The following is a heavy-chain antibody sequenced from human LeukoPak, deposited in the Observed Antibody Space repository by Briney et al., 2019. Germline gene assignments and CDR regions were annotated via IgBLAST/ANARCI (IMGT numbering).Heavy chain of an antibody. Sequence: GGSLRLSXAASGFTFRTYPMSWVRQAPGKGLEWVSTISGSGGSTYYADSVKGRFTISRDNSKNTLYLQMNSLRAEDTTVYYCAKERTQTTSFDYWGQGTLVTVSS. V-gene: IGHV3-23*01. CDR3: AKERTQTTSFDY. D-gene: IGHD2/OR15-2a*01. J-gene: IGHJ4*02. CDR1: GFTFRTYP. CDR2: ISGSGGST.